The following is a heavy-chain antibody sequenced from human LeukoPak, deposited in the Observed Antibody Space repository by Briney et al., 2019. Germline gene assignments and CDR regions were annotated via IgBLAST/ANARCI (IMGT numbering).Heavy chain of an antibody. Sequence: GGSLRLSCAASGFTFSSYSMNWVRQAPGKGLEWVSSISSSSSYIYYADSVKGRFTISRDNSKNTLYLQMNSLRAEDTAVYYCANAPYSSGWYGTDYWGQGTLVTVSS. J-gene: IGHJ4*02. V-gene: IGHV3-21*01. CDR3: ANAPYSSGWYGTDY. CDR2: ISSSSSYI. D-gene: IGHD6-19*01. CDR1: GFTFSSYS.